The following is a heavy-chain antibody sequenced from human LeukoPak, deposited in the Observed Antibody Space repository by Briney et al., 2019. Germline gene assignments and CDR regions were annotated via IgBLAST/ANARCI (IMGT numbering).Heavy chain of an antibody. V-gene: IGHV3-30-3*01. CDR1: GFTFSSYA. J-gene: IGHJ4*02. CDR2: ISYDGSNK. Sequence: GRSLRLSCAASGFTFSSYAMHWVRQAPGKGLEWVAVISYDGSNKYYADSVKGRFTISRDNSKNMLFLQMNSLKTEDTALYYCAKDLHSRASCYWGQGALVTVSS. CDR3: AKDLHSRASCY. D-gene: IGHD3-22*01.